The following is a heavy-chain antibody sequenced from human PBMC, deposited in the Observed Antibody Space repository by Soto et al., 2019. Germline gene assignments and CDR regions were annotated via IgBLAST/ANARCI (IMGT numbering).Heavy chain of an antibody. CDR1: GFTFSSHA. V-gene: IGHV3-33*01. CDR2: IWYDGSKK. D-gene: IGHD5-12*01. J-gene: IGHJ4*02. CDR3: ASDPGYSNYDFDY. Sequence: QVQLVESGGGVVQPGRSLRLSCVASGFTFSSHAMHWVRQAPGKGLEWVAVIWYDGSKKYYADSVKGRFTVARDDYKNTLYLQMNSLRVEDTAVYYCASDPGYSNYDFDYWGQGTLVTVSP.